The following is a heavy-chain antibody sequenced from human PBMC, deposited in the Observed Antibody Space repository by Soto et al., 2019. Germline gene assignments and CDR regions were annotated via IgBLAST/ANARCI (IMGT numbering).Heavy chain of an antibody. V-gene: IGHV1-58*01. CDR2: IVVGSGNT. J-gene: IGHJ4*02. CDR3: AVGRQLVLSDHFDY. Sequence: ASVKVSCKASGFTFTSSAVQWVRQARGQRLEWIGWIVVGSGNTNYAQKFQERVTITRDMSTSTAYMELSSLRSEDTAVYYCAVGRQLVLSDHFDYWGQGTLVTVS. D-gene: IGHD6-6*01. CDR1: GFTFTSSA.